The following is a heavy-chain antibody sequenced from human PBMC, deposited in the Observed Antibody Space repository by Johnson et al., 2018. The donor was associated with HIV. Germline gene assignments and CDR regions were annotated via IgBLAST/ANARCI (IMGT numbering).Heavy chain of an antibody. J-gene: IGHJ3*02. V-gene: IGHV3-30*14. Sequence: VESGGGVVQPGKSLRLSCSASRFTFSNYAMNWVRQAPGKGLEWMAIISYDGSNKYYADSVKGRFTISRDNSKNTLYLQMNSLRAEDTAVYYCARERGISGALEIWGQGTMVTGSS. CDR2: ISYDGSNK. CDR3: ARERGISGALEI. CDR1: RFTFSNYA. D-gene: IGHD3-10*01.